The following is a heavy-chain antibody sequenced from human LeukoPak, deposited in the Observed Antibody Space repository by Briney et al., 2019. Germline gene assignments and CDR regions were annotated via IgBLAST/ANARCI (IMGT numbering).Heavy chain of an antibody. Sequence: GGSLRLSCAASGFTFSSYSMNWVRQAPGKGLEWVSSISSSSSYIYYADSVKGRFTISRDNAKNSLYLQMNSLRAEDTAVYYCARPAKSWGYRPDAFDIWGQGTMVTVSS. J-gene: IGHJ3*02. CDR3: ARPAKSWGYRPDAFDI. CDR1: GFTFSSYS. CDR2: ISSSSSYI. D-gene: IGHD7-27*01. V-gene: IGHV3-21*01.